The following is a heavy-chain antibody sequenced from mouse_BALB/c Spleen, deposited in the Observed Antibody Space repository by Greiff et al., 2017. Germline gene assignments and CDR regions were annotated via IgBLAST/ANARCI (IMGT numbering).Heavy chain of an antibody. D-gene: IGHD1-1*01. Sequence: EVNVVESGGDLVKPGGSLKLSCAASGFTFSSYGMSWVRQTPDKRLEWVATISSGGSYTYYPDSVKGRFAISRDNAKNTLYLQMSSLKSEDTAMYYCARSRDYGSSYDYAMDYWGQGTSVTVSS. V-gene: IGHV5-6*01. CDR1: GFTFSSYG. CDR2: ISSGGSYT. CDR3: ARSRDYGSSYDYAMDY. J-gene: IGHJ4*01.